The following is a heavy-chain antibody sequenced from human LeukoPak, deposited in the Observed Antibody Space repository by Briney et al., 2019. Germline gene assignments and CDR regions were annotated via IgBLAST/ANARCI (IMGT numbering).Heavy chain of an antibody. J-gene: IGHJ3*02. Sequence: GGSLRLSCAGSGFTFEDYAMHWVRHAPRKGLEWVSRISWYSGRIGSADSVKGRFTISRDNAKNSQYLQMNSLRAEDTALYYCAKDRGNYDFWSGHSSVAFDIWGQGTMVTVSS. CDR1: GFTFEDYA. CDR3: AKDRGNYDFWSGHSSVAFDI. CDR2: ISWYSGRI. V-gene: IGHV3-9*01. D-gene: IGHD3-3*01.